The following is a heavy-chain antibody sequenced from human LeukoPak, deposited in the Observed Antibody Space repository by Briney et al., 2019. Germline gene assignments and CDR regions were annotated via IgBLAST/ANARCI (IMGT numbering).Heavy chain of an antibody. CDR2: ISSNGGST. D-gene: IGHD2-2*03. Sequence: GGSLRLSCSASGFTFSSYAMHWVRQAPGKGLEYVSAISSNGGSTYYADSVKGRFTISRDNSKNTLYLQMSSLRAEDTAVYYCARDWIGKTSINWFDPWGQGTLVTVSS. CDR3: ARDWIGKTSINWFDP. V-gene: IGHV3-64D*06. J-gene: IGHJ5*02. CDR1: GFTFSSYA.